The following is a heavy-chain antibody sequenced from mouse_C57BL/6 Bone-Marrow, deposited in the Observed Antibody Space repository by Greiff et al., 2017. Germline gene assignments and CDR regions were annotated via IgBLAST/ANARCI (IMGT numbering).Heavy chain of an antibody. J-gene: IGHJ3*01. D-gene: IGHD2-14*01. V-gene: IGHV1-81*01. CDR3: ARRRYGSY. CDR2: IYPRGGNT. Sequence: QVQLQQSGAELARPGASVKLSCKASGYTFTSYGISWVKQRTGQGLEWIGEIYPRGGNTYYNEKFKGKATLTADKSSSTAYMELRSLTSEDSAGYFCARRRYGSYWGQGTLGTVSA. CDR1: GYTFTSYG.